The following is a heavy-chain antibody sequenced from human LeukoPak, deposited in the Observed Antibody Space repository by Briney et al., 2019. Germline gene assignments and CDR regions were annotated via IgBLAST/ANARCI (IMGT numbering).Heavy chain of an antibody. CDR3: ARVVSSSWYSPRHRNNWFDP. D-gene: IGHD6-13*01. CDR1: GGSISSYY. J-gene: IGHJ5*02. CDR2: IYYSGST. V-gene: IGHV4-59*01. Sequence: SETLSLTCTVSGGSISSYYWSWIRQPPGKGLEWIGYIYYSGSTNYNPSLKSRVTISVDTSKNQFSLMLSSVTAADTAVYYCARVVSSSWYSPRHRNNWFDPWGQGTLVTVSS.